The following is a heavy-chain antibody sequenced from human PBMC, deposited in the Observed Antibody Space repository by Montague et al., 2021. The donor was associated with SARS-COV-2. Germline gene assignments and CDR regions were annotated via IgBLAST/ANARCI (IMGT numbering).Heavy chain of an antibody. CDR1: GGSFSNYY. CDR3: ARGRRSVVVPGAGPAGRAFDI. CDR2: VNQSGTT. V-gene: IGHV4-34*01. D-gene: IGHD2-2*01. J-gene: IGHJ3*02. Sequence: SETLSLTCAISGGSFSNYYWSWIRQPPGKGLEWIGEVNQSGTTIYNPSVKSGVTISEDTSKNQFYLRLNSVTAADMAVYYCARGRRSVVVPGAGPAGRAFDIWGQGTMVTVSS.